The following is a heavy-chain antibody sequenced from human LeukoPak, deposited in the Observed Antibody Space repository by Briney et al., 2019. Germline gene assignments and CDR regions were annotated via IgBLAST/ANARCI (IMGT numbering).Heavy chain of an antibody. Sequence: GGSLRLSCAASGFTFSTYTMTWVRQAPGPGLGGVSTISGSASSTYYADSVKGRFTISRDNSKNTLYLQMDSLRAEDTAVFYCARMYPRDAFDIWRQGTMVTVSS. CDR1: GFTFSTYT. J-gene: IGHJ3*02. CDR2: ISGSASST. D-gene: IGHD2-8*01. CDR3: ARMYPRDAFDI. V-gene: IGHV3-23*01.